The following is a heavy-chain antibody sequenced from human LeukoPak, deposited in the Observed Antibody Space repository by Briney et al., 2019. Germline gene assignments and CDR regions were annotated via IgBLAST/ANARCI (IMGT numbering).Heavy chain of an antibody. D-gene: IGHD4-17*01. V-gene: IGHV3-21*01. CDR1: GFTFSSYS. CDR2: ISSSSSYI. CDR3: ARDYAHMTTVTTRYFDL. J-gene: IGHJ2*01. Sequence: GGSLRLSCAASGFTFSSYSMNWVRQAPGKGLEWVSSISSSSSYIYYADSVKGRFTISRDNTKNSLYLQMNSLRAEDTAVYYCARDYAHMTTVTTRYFDLWGRGTLVTVSS.